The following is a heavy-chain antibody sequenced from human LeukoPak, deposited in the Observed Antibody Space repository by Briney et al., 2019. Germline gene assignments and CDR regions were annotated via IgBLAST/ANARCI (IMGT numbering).Heavy chain of an antibody. Sequence: PGGSLRLSCAASGSTFSSYAMHWVRQAPGKGLEWVAVISYDGSNKYYADSVKGRFTISRDNSKNTLYLQMNSLRAEDTAVYYCARDWKPRYSGYEIDYWGQGTLVTVSS. CDR1: GSTFSSYA. D-gene: IGHD5-12*01. V-gene: IGHV3-30*04. CDR2: ISYDGSNK. CDR3: ARDWKPRYSGYEIDY. J-gene: IGHJ4*02.